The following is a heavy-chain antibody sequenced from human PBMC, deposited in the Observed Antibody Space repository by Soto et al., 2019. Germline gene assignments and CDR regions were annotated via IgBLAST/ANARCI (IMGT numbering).Heavy chain of an antibody. Sequence: QVQLVESGGGLVKPGGSLRLSCAASGFSFSDYCMSWIRQAPGKGLEWISYISNSGRTIYYADSLKGRFTISRDNAKNSLYLQMNSLRVDDTAMYYCARLPYPWGWFDPWGQGTLVTVSS. D-gene: IGHD3-16*01. CDR3: ARLPYPWGWFDP. CDR1: GFSFSDYC. V-gene: IGHV3-11*01. CDR2: ISNSGRTI. J-gene: IGHJ5*02.